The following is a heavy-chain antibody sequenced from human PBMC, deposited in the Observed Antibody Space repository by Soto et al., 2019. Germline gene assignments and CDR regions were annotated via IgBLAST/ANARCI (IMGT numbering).Heavy chain of an antibody. CDR3: ARGFYCSSTSCYYYYYYMDV. CDR1: GYTFTSYD. V-gene: IGHV1-8*01. J-gene: IGHJ6*03. Sequence: GASVKASCKASGYTFTSYDINCVRQATGQGLEWMGWMNPNSGNTGYAQKFQGRVTMTRNTSISTAYMELSSLRSEDTAVYYCARGFYCSSTSCYYYYYYMDVWGKGTTVTVSS. CDR2: MNPNSGNT. D-gene: IGHD2-2*01.